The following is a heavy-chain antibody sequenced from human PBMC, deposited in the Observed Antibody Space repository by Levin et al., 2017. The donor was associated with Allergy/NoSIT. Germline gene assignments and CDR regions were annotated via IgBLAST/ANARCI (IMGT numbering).Heavy chain of an antibody. V-gene: IGHV2-70*17. CDR3: SRILVSMADF. CDR1: GFSLNIRQMG. CDR2: INWDNEK. Sequence: RPSGPTLVKPTQTLTLTCTFSGFSLNIRQMGVSWVRQPPGKALEWLARINWDNEKFYNTSLKTRLSISGDTSKNQVVLTMTNMDPVDTATYYCSRILVSMADFWGPGTPVTVSS. J-gene: IGHJ4*02. D-gene: IGHD2-8*01.